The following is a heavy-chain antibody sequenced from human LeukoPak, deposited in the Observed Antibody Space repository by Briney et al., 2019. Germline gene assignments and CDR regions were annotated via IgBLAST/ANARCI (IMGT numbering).Heavy chain of an antibody. J-gene: IGHJ4*02. CDR2: IYSGGST. V-gene: IGHV3-66*01. Sequence: GGSLRLSCAASGFTVSSNYMRWVRQAPGKGLEWVSVIYSGGSTYYADSVKRRFTISRDNSKNTLYLQMTSLRADDTAVYDCARASGKIVVVQWYYFDYWGQGTLVTVSS. CDR3: ARASGKIVVVQWYYFDY. D-gene: IGHD3-22*01. CDR1: GFTVSSNY.